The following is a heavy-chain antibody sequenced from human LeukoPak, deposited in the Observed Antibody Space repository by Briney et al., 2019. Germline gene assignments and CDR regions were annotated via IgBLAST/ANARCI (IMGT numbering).Heavy chain of an antibody. CDR2: ISAYNGNT. CDR3: ASLAGTYYYDSSGYYLDAFDI. V-gene: IGHV1-18*01. D-gene: IGHD3-22*01. J-gene: IGHJ3*02. Sequence: ASVKVSCKASGYTFTSYGISWVRQAPGQGLEWMGWISAYNGNTNYAQKLQGRVTMTTDTSTSTAYMELRSLRSDDTAVHYCASLAGTYYYDSSGYYLDAFDIWGQGTMVTVSS. CDR1: GYTFTSYG.